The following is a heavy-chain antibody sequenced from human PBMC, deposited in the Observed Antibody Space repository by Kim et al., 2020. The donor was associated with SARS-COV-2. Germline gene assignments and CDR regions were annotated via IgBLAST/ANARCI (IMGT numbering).Heavy chain of an antibody. CDR3: AKEAEAPRRVLLWFGESTGYFDY. Sequence: GGSLRLSCAASGFTFSSYGMHWVRQAPGKGLEWVAVISYDGSNKYYADSVKGRFTISRDNSKNTLYLQMNSLRAEDTAVYYCAKEAEAPRRVLLWFGESTGYFDYWGQGTLVTVSS. CDR1: GFTFSSYG. D-gene: IGHD3-10*01. V-gene: IGHV3-30*18. CDR2: ISYDGSNK. J-gene: IGHJ4*02.